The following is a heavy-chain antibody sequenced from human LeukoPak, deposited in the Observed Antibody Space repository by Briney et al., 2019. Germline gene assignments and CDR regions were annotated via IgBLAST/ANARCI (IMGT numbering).Heavy chain of an antibody. J-gene: IGHJ3*02. D-gene: IGHD3-22*01. Sequence: SETLSLTCIVSGGAISSGSYYWGWIRQPPGKGLEWIGSMYYTGSTYNSPSLKSRVTISVDKSKNQFSLKLSSVTAADTAVYYCARDIRRSTMIVGGTLDIWGQGTMVTVSS. CDR1: GGAISSGSYY. CDR2: MYYTGST. CDR3: ARDIRRSTMIVGGTLDI. V-gene: IGHV4-39*07.